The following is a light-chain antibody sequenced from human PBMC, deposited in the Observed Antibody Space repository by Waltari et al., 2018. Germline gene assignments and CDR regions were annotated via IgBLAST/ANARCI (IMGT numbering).Light chain of an antibody. CDR1: QGISSY. J-gene: IGKJ2*01. Sequence: AIRMTQSPSSFSASTGDRVTITCRASQGISSYLAWYQQKPGKAPKLLIYAASTLQSGVPSRFSGSGSGTDFTLTISCLQSEDFATYYCQQYYSYLYTFGQWTKLEIK. CDR2: AAS. CDR3: QQYYSYLYT. V-gene: IGKV1-8*01.